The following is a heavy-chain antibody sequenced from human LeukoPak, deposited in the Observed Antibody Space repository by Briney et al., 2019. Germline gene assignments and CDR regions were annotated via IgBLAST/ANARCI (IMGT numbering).Heavy chain of an antibody. D-gene: IGHD6-6*01. CDR2: ISWDGGST. V-gene: IGHV3-43D*03. CDR3: AKEGAARPGYYYYYYMDV. Sequence: GGSLRLSCAASGFTFDDYAMHWVRQAPGKGLEWVSLISWDGGSTYYADSVKGRFTISRDNSKNSLYLQMNSLRAEDTALYYCAKEGAARPGYYYYYYMDVWGKGTTVTVSS. J-gene: IGHJ6*03. CDR1: GFTFDDYA.